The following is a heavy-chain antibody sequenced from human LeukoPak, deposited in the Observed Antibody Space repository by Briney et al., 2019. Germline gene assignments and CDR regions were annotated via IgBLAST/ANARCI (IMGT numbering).Heavy chain of an antibody. J-gene: IGHJ3*02. CDR2: IYNDGRT. V-gene: IGHV3-53*01. CDR3: ARGLFLSGYLDAFDI. CDR1: GFTVNNKY. Sequence: SGGSLRLSCAASGFTVNNKYMTWVRQAPGKGLEWVSLIYNDGRTYYADSVKGRCTISRGNLKNVLYLQMNSLKVEDTALYYCARGLFLSGYLDAFDIWGQGTVVTVSS. D-gene: IGHD3-22*01.